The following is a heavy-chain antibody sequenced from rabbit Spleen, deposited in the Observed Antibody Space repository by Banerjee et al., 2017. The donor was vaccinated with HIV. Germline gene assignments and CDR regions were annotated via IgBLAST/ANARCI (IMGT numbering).Heavy chain of an antibody. Sequence: QEQLVESGGGLVQPEGSLTLTCKAAGFDFSSNAMCWVRQAPGKGLEWIACIYVGSSDSSHYARWASGRFTISKTSSTTVTLQMTSLTAADTATYFCARSYGTSFSTYGMDLWGPGTLVTVS. V-gene: IGHV1S45*01. CDR3: ARSYGTSFSTYGMDL. CDR1: GFDFSSNA. J-gene: IGHJ6*01. CDR2: IYVGSSDSS. D-gene: IGHD6-1*01.